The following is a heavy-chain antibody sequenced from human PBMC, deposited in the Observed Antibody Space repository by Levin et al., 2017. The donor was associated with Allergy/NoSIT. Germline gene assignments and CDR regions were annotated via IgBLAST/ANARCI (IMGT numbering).Heavy chain of an antibody. CDR3: TRDHFRPGDYFDY. CDR2: IRSKAYGGTS. J-gene: IGHJ4*02. V-gene: IGHV3-49*03. CDR1: GFTFGDYA. D-gene: IGHD3-3*02. Sequence: PGGSLRLSCTASGFTFGDYAMSWFRQAPGKGLEWVGFIRSKAYGGTSEYAAAVKGRFSISREDSKSIAYLQMNSLKTEDTAVYYCTRDHFRPGDYFDYWGQGTLVTVSS.